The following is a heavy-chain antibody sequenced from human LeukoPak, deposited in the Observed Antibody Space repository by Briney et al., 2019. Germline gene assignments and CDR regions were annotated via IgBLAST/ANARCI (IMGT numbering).Heavy chain of an antibody. CDR1: GFTFSSYA. D-gene: IGHD3-3*01. V-gene: IGHV3-64*01. CDR3: ARAPTPIFYYGMDV. CDR2: ISSNGGST. J-gene: IGHJ6*02. Sequence: GGSLRLSCAASGFTFSSYAMHWVRQAPGKGLEYVSAISSNGGSTYYANSVKGRFTISRDNSKNTLYLQMGSLGAEDMAVYYCARAPTPIFYYGMDVWGQGTTVTVSS.